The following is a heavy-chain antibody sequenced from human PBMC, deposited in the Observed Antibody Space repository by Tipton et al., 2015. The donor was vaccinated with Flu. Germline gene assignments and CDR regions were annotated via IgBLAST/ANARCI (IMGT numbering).Heavy chain of an antibody. CDR2: IYYSGST. CDR1: GGSISSSSYY. D-gene: IGHD6-19*01. V-gene: IGHV4-39*07. J-gene: IGHJ3*02. CDR3: ASLTIAVAGDDAFDI. Sequence: LSLTCTVSGGSISSSSYYWGWIRQPPGKGLEWIGSIYYSGSTYYNPSLKSRVTISVDTSKNQFSLKLSSVTAADTAVYYCASLTIAVAGDDAFDIWGQGTMVTVSS.